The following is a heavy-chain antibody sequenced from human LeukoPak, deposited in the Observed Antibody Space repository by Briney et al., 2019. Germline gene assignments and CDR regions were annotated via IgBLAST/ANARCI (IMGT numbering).Heavy chain of an antibody. V-gene: IGHV3-21*01. CDR2: ISSSSSYT. J-gene: IGHJ4*02. Sequence: GGSLRLSCAASGFTFMNHAMNWVRQAPGKGLEWVSSISSSSSYTYYADSVRGRFTISRDNARNSLYLQMSSLRAEDTAVYYCARDHIDFYDIVSGYHDYGGQGALVTVSS. D-gene: IGHD3-9*01. CDR3: ARDHIDFYDIVSGYHDY. CDR1: GFTFMNHA.